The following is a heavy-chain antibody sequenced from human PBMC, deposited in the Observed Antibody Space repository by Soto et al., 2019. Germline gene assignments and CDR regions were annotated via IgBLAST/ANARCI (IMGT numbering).Heavy chain of an antibody. J-gene: IGHJ4*02. Sequence: GGSLRLSCAASGFTFSSYAMSWVRQAPGKGLEWVSAISDNGASTYYADSVKGRFTISRDNSKNTLYLQMNSLRVEDTAVYYCAKPSTRYCGGDCSWAYWGQGTLVTVSS. D-gene: IGHD2-21*02. CDR2: ISDNGAST. V-gene: IGHV3-23*01. CDR3: AKPSTRYCGGDCSWAY. CDR1: GFTFSSYA.